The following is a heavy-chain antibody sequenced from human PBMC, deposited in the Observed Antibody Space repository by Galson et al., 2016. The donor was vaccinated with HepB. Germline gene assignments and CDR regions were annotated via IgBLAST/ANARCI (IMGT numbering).Heavy chain of an antibody. Sequence: SLRLSCAASGFTFSSYAMNWVRQAPGKGLEWVSAISGSGGITHYTDSVRGRFTISRDNSKNTLYLQMNSLRAEDTAVYYCAKETSGSYYYWGQGTLVTVSS. D-gene: IGHD3-10*01. J-gene: IGHJ4*02. V-gene: IGHV3-23*01. CDR2: ISGSGGIT. CDR3: AKETSGSYYY. CDR1: GFTFSSYA.